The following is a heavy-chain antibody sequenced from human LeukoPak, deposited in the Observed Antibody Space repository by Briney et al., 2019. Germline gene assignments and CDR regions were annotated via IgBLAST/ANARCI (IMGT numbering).Heavy chain of an antibody. Sequence: GASVKVSCKASGYTFTGYYMHWVRQAPGQGLEWMGWINTNTGGTNYAQKFQGRVTITRDTSIGTAYMELSSLISDDTAIYYCASEAYCSGGRCYLHRVASWGRGTLVTVSS. CDR3: ASEAYCSGGRCYLHRVAS. J-gene: IGHJ4*02. CDR1: GYTFTGYY. CDR2: INTNTGGT. V-gene: IGHV1-2*02. D-gene: IGHD2-15*01.